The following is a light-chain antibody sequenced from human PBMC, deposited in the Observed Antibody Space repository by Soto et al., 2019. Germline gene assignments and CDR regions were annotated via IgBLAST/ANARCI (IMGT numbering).Light chain of an antibody. CDR1: QSVSSIY. CDR3: HQYGISST. CDR2: GAS. J-gene: IGKJ1*01. V-gene: IGKV3-20*01. Sequence: EIVLTQSPGTLSLSPGEGATLSCRASQSVSSIYLAWYQQKPGQAPRLLIYGASSRATGIPDRFSGSGSGTDFTLTISRLEPEDFAVYYCHQYGISSTFAQGTKVDIK.